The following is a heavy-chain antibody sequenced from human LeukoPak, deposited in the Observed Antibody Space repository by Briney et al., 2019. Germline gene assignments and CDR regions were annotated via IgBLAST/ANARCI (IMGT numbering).Heavy chain of an antibody. J-gene: IGHJ4*02. CDR1: GGTFSSYA. CDR3: AREVATIIVAAAGGIDY. CDR2: IIPIFGTA. V-gene: IGHV1-69*06. D-gene: IGHD5-12*01. Sequence: SVKVSCKASGGTFSSYAISWVRQAPGQGLEWMGGIIPIFGTANYAQKFQGRVTITADKSTSTAYMELRSLRSDDTAVYYCAREVATIIVAAAGGIDYWGQGTLVTVSS.